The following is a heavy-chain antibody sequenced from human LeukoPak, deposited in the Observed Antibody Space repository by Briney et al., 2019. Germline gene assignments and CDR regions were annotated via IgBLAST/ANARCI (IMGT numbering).Heavy chain of an antibody. Sequence: SETLSLTCTVSGGSISSSSYYWGWIRQPPGKGLEWIGSIYYSGSTYYNPSLKSRVTISVDTSKNQFSLKLSSVTAADTAVYYCARGLEMATTRGDFDYWGQGTLVTVSS. V-gene: IGHV4-39*01. CDR3: ARGLEMATTRGDFDY. CDR1: GGSISSSSYY. CDR2: IYYSGST. D-gene: IGHD5-24*01. J-gene: IGHJ4*02.